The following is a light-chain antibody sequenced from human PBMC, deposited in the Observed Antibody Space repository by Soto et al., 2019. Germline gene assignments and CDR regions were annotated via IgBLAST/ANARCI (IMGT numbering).Light chain of an antibody. CDR1: QSVLYSSNNRNY. CDR3: QQYYSAPYT. J-gene: IGKJ2*01. V-gene: IGKV4-1*01. Sequence: DIVMTQSPDSLAVSLGERATINCRSSQSVLYSSNNRNYLAWYQQKLGHPPKLLIYWASTRKSGVPDRFSGRGSGTDFTLTISSLQAEDVAVYSCQQYYSAPYTFGQGTKLEIK. CDR2: WAS.